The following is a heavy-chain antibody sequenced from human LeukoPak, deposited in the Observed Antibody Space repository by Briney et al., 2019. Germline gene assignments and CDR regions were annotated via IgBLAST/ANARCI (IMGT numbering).Heavy chain of an antibody. CDR1: GFTFSDHY. CDR3: ARDPDTSSKVDY. D-gene: IGHD6-6*01. V-gene: IGHV3-11*01. Sequence: GGSLRLSCAASGFTFSDHYMSWIRQTPGKGVEWVSRISRDTESVKFRFTISRDNTKNSLYLQMNSLRVDDTAVYYCARDPDTSSKVDYWGQGTLVTVSS. CDR2: IS. J-gene: IGHJ4*02.